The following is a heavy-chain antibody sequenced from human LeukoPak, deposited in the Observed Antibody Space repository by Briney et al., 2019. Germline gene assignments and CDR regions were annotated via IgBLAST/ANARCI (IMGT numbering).Heavy chain of an antibody. Sequence: GGSLRLSCAASGFTFSSYAMSWARQAPGKGLEWVSAISGSGGSTYYADSVKGRFTISRDNSKNTLYLQMNSLRAEDTAVYYCAKVVAVAGTRYFDYWGQGTLVTVSS. J-gene: IGHJ4*02. V-gene: IGHV3-23*01. D-gene: IGHD6-19*01. CDR2: ISGSGGST. CDR3: AKVVAVAGTRYFDY. CDR1: GFTFSSYA.